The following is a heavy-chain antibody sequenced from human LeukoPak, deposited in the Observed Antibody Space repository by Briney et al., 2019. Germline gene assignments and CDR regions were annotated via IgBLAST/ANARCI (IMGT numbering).Heavy chain of an antibody. CDR3: ARHYYTSGNYYNGIDY. D-gene: IGHD3-10*01. CDR1: GGSISSSNFY. V-gene: IGHV4-39*01. J-gene: IGHJ4*02. Sequence: SETLSLTCTVSGGSISSSNFYWGWIRQPPGKGLEWIGTIYYSGSTYYNPSLKSRVTISVDTSKNRFSLKLRSVTAADTAMYYCARHYYTSGNYYNGIDYWGQGTLVTVSS. CDR2: IYYSGST.